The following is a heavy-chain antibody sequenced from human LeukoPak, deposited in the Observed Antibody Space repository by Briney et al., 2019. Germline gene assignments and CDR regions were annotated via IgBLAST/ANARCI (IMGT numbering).Heavy chain of an antibody. CDR1: GFTFDDYA. D-gene: IGHD6-13*01. J-gene: IGHJ4*02. CDR3: AKDRGSSSSWSPYFDY. Sequence: GGSLRLSCAASGFTFDDYAMHWVRQAPGKGLEWVSGISWNSGSIGYADSVKGRFTISRDNAKNSLYLQMNSLRAEDTALYYCAKDRGSSSSWSPYFDYWGQGTLVTVSS. V-gene: IGHV3-9*01. CDR2: ISWNSGSI.